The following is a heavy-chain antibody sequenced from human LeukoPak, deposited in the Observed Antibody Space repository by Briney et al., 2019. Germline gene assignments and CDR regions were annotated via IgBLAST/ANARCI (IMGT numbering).Heavy chain of an antibody. Sequence: SETLSLTCAVYGGSFSGYYWSWIRQPPGKGLEGIGEINHSGSTNYNPSLKSRVTMSVDTSKNQFSLKLSSVTAADTAVYYCARSEQELVGYAFDIWGQGTMVTVSS. J-gene: IGHJ3*02. D-gene: IGHD1-26*01. CDR2: INHSGST. CDR1: GGSFSGYY. CDR3: ARSEQELVGYAFDI. V-gene: IGHV4-34*01.